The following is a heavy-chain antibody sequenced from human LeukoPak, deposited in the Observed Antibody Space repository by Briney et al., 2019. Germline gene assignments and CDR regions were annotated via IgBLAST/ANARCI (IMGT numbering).Heavy chain of an antibody. CDR1: RFTFSSYS. CDR2: ISSSGSYI. CDR3: ARSYYDYVWGSYRYAYYMDV. J-gene: IGHJ6*03. D-gene: IGHD3-16*02. V-gene: IGHV3-21*01. Sequence: PGGSLRLSCAASRFTFSSYSMNWVRQAPGKGLEWVSSISSSGSYIYYADSVKGRFTISRDNAKNSLYLQMNSLRAEDTAVYYCARSYYDYVWGSYRYAYYMDVWGKGTTVTISS.